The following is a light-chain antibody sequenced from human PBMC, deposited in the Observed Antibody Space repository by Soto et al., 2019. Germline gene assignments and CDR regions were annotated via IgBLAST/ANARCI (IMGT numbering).Light chain of an antibody. CDR2: GNS. J-gene: IGLJ2*01. V-gene: IGLV1-40*01. CDR3: QSDDSSVV. Sequence: QSVLTQPPSVSGAPGQRVTISCTGSSSNIGAGYDVQWYQQLPGAAPKLLIYGNSNRPSGVPDRFSGSKSGTSASLAITGLQVDDEADYYCQSDDSSVVFGGGTKVTVL. CDR1: SSNIGAGYD.